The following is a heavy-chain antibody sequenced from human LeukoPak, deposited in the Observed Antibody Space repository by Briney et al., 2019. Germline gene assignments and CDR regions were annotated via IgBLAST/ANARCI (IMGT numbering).Heavy chain of an antibody. D-gene: IGHD1-14*01. Sequence: SETLSLTCGVYGGSFSGYYWNWIRQPPGKGLEWMGEINQSGSTNYNPSLRSRLTIAVDTSKTHFSLELSSVTAADTAVYYCARFTGWFDPWGQGTLVTVSS. CDR1: GGSFSGYY. J-gene: IGHJ5*02. CDR3: ARFTGWFDP. V-gene: IGHV4-34*01. CDR2: INQSGST.